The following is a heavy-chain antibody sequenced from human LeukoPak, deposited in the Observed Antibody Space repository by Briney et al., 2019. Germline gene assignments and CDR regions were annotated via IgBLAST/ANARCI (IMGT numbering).Heavy chain of an antibody. D-gene: IGHD4-17*01. J-gene: IGHJ4*02. CDR2: IKQDGSEK. Sequence: GGSLRLSCAASGFTFSSYGMHWVRQAPGKGLEWVANIKQDGSEKYYVDSVKGRFTISRDNAKNSLYLQMNSLRAEDTAVYYCARDYGDLDYWGQGTLVTVSS. V-gene: IGHV3-7*01. CDR3: ARDYGDLDY. CDR1: GFTFSSYG.